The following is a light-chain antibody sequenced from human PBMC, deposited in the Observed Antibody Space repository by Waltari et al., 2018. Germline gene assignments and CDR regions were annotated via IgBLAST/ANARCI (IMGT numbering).Light chain of an antibody. CDR3: QQGNSYPRT. J-gene: IGKJ1*01. Sequence: IQMSQSPSSLSASVGDRVTITCRASQGISSYLNWYQQKPGKAPKLLIYYANSLASGVPSRFSGSGSGTEFTLTISSLQPEDFATYYCQQGNSYPRTYGQGTKVEIK. CDR1: QGISSY. CDR2: YAN. V-gene: IGKV1-13*02.